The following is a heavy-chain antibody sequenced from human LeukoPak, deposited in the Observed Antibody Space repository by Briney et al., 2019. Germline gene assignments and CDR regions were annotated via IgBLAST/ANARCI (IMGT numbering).Heavy chain of an antibody. D-gene: IGHD2-2*01. CDR2: IRYDGSNK. V-gene: IGHV3-30*02. J-gene: IGHJ6*03. CDR1: GFTFIFSNYG. CDR3: AKAPYCSSTSCYRGYYMDV. Sequence: GGSLRLSCAASGFTFIFSNYGMHWVRQAPGKGLEWVAFIRYDGSNKYYADSVKGRFTISRDNSKNTLYLQMNGLRAEDTAVYYCAKAPYCSSTSCYRGYYMDVWGKGTTVTVSS.